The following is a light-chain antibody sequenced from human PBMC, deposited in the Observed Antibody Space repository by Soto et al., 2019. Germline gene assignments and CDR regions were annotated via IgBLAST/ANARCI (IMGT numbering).Light chain of an antibody. V-gene: IGKV1-27*01. Sequence: DIQMTQSPPSLSASVGDRVTITCRASQGIANYLAWYQQKPGKVPKLLIYAASTLQSGVPSRFRGSGSGTDFTLTISSLQPEDVATYYCQKYNSDSWTFGQGTKVEMK. CDR2: AAS. CDR1: QGIANY. J-gene: IGKJ1*01. CDR3: QKYNSDSWT.